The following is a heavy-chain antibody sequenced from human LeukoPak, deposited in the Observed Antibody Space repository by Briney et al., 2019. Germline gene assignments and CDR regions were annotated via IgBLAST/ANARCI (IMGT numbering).Heavy chain of an antibody. D-gene: IGHD6-13*01. CDR2: IKQDGSEK. J-gene: IGHJ4*02. CDR1: GFTFSSYW. CDR3: ARDKVAAAAPTLGY. Sequence: PGGSLRLSCAASGFTFSSYWMSWVRQAPGKGLEWVANIKQDGSEKYYVDSVKGRFTISRDNAKSSLYLQMNSLRAEDTAVYYCARDKVAAAAPTLGYWGQGTLVTVSS. V-gene: IGHV3-7*01.